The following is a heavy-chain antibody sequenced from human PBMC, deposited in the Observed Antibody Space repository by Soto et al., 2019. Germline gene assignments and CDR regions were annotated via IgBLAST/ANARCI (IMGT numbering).Heavy chain of an antibody. V-gene: IGHV5-51*01. CDR3: ARRLCAARSWYYYYWRDV. J-gene: IGHJ6*02. D-gene: IGHD6-13*01. Sequence: GESLKISCKGSGYSFTSYWIGWVRQMPGKGLEWMGIIYPGDSDTRYSPSFHGQVTISADKSISTAYLQWRSLKASDTAMYYCARRLCAARSWYYYYWRDVWGQGTTVTVAS. CDR2: IYPGDSDT. CDR1: GYSFTSYW.